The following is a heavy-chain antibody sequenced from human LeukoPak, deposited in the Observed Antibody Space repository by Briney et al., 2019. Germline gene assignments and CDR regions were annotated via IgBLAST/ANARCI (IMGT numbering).Heavy chain of an antibody. J-gene: IGHJ3*02. CDR2: FDPEDGET. CDR1: GYTLTELS. CDR3: ARDHGYCSGGSCYNLRDDAVDI. D-gene: IGHD2-15*01. V-gene: IGHV1-24*01. Sequence: ASVKVSCKVSGYTLTELSMHWVRQAPGKGLEWMGGFDPEDGETIYAQKFQGRVTMTEDTSTDTAYMELSSLRSDDTAVYYCARDHGYCSGGSCYNLRDDAVDIWGQGTMVTVSS.